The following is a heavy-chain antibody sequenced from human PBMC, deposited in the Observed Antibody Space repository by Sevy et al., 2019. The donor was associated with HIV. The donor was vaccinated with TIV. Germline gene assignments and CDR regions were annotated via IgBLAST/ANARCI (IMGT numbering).Heavy chain of an antibody. Sequence: GGSLRLSCAASGFTFSSYXXXXXXQAPGKGLEWXSYISNSGTAIYYSDSVKGRFTISRDNARNSLFLQMNSLRAEDTAVYYCARDLPPSATTVAHFDCWGQGTLVTVSS. D-gene: IGHD4-17*01. CDR2: ISNSGTAI. V-gene: IGHV3-48*03. CDR1: GFTFSSYX. CDR3: ARDLPPSATTVAHFDC. J-gene: IGHJ4*02.